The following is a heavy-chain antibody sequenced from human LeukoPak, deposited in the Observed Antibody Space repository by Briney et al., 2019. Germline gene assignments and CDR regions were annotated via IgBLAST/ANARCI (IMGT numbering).Heavy chain of an antibody. V-gene: IGHV4-31*03. CDR2: IYYSGST. D-gene: IGHD3-3*01. CDR3: ARSIAPPYDFWSGYYTQGMVFDY. J-gene: IGHJ4*02. CDR1: GGSISSGGYY. Sequence: SQTLSLTCTVSGGSISSGGYYWSWIRQHPGKGLEWIGYIYYSGSTYYNPSLKSRVTISVDTSKNQFSLKLSSVTAADTAVYYCARSIAPPYDFWSGYYTQGMVFDYWGQGTLVTVSS.